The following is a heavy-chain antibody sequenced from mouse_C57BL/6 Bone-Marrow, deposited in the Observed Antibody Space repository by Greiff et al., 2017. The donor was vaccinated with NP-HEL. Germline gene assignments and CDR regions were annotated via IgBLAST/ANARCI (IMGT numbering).Heavy chain of an antibody. D-gene: IGHD6-1*01. CDR2: ISDGGSYT. CDR1: GFTFSSYA. CDR3: ASSLYAMDY. Sequence: EVQGVESGGGLVKPGGSLKLSCAASGFTFSSYAMSWVRQTPEKRLEWVATISDGGSYTYYPDNVKGRFTISRDNAKNNLYLQMSQLKSEDTAMYYCASSLYAMDYWGQGTSVTVSS. V-gene: IGHV5-4*01. J-gene: IGHJ4*01.